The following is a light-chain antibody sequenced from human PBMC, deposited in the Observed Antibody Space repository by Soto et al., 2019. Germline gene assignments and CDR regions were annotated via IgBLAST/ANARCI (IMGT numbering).Light chain of an antibody. CDR2: WAS. J-gene: IGKJ5*01. V-gene: IGKV4-1*01. CDR1: QSCLYISNNKNY. CDR3: QQYYSSIT. Sequence: DIVMTQSTDSLAVSLGERATIDCKSSQSCLYISNNKNYLAWYQQKPGQPPRLLVYWASTRESGVPDRFSGSGSGTDFTLTISSLQAEDVAVYYCQQYYSSITFGQGTRLE.